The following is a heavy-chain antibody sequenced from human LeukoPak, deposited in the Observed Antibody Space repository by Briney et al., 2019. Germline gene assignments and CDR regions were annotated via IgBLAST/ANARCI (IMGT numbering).Heavy chain of an antibody. CDR1: GDYINNYH. D-gene: IGHD3-3*01. Sequence: SETLSLTCTVSGDYINNYHWSWIRQPPGKGLEWIGYIYYSGSTNYNPSLTGRVTISLDTSKNQFSLKLSSVTAADTAVYYCARRRGDFWSDYYAFDYWGQGNLVTISS. V-gene: IGHV4-59*08. CDR2: IYYSGST. CDR3: ARRRGDFWSDYYAFDY. J-gene: IGHJ4*02.